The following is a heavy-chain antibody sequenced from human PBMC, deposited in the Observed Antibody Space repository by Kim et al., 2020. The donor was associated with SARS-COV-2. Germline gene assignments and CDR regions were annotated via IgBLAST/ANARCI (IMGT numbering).Heavy chain of an antibody. D-gene: IGHD2-15*01. CDR1: GFTFSSYA. CDR3: ARGSSYYYMDV. Sequence: GGSLRLSCAASGFTFSSYAMHWVRQAPGKGLEWVAVISYDGSNKYYADSVKGRFSISRDNSKNTLYLQMNTLRAEDTAVYYCARGSSYYYMDVWGKGTTV. V-gene: IGHV3-30-3*01. CDR2: ISYDGSNK. J-gene: IGHJ6*03.